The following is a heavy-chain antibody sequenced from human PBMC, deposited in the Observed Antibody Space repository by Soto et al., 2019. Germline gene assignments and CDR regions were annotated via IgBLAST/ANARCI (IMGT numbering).Heavy chain of an antibody. Sequence: QITLKESGPPLVKPTQTLTLTCTFSGFSLSTSGVGVGWIRQPPGKALEWLALIYWDDDKRYSPSLKSRLTITKDTSKNPVVLTMTTMDPVDTATYYCAHSLFDWLFGMGWFDPWGQGTLVTVSS. CDR2: IYWDDDK. V-gene: IGHV2-5*02. CDR3: AHSLFDWLFGMGWFDP. D-gene: IGHD3-9*01. CDR1: GFSLSTSGVG. J-gene: IGHJ5*02.